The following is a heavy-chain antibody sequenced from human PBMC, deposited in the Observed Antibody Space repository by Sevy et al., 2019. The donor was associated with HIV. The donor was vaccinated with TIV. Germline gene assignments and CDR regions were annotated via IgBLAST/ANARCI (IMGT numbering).Heavy chain of an antibody. V-gene: IGHV3-23*01. CDR1: GFSFVTYA. Sequence: GGSLRLSCAASGFSFVTYAMSWVRQPPGKGLEWVSGISGSGGSTYYADSVKGRFTISRDNSKNTLYLQMNILRAEDTAVYYCAKDVYESSGYFPMGAFDIWGQGTMVTVSS. D-gene: IGHD3-22*01. J-gene: IGHJ3*02. CDR2: ISGSGGST. CDR3: AKDVYESSGYFPMGAFDI.